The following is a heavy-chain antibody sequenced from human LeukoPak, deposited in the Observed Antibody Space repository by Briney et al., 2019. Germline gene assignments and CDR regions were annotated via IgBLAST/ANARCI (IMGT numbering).Heavy chain of an antibody. CDR1: GGSISSSSYY. CDR3: ARGAWGDGGDLYFDS. V-gene: IGHV4-39*07. J-gene: IGHJ4*02. D-gene: IGHD2-21*02. Sequence: PSETLSLTCTVSGGSISSSSYYWGWIRQPPGKGLEWIGSIYYSGSTYYNPSLKSRVTISVDTSKNQFSLKLSSVTAADTAVYYCARGAWGDGGDLYFDSWGRGTLVTVSS. CDR2: IYYSGST.